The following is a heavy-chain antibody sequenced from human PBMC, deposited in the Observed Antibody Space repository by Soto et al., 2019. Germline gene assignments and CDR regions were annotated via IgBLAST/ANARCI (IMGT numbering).Heavy chain of an antibody. Sequence: GGSLRLSCEASEFTFGTYWMGWVRQAPGKGLEWAANIKQDASEKYYVDSVKGRFTISRDNAKKSLYLQMNSLRAEDAAVYYCARDRRCSGGTCYYFDYWGQGTLVTVSS. CDR3: ARDRRCSGGTCYYFDY. D-gene: IGHD2-15*01. CDR1: EFTFGTYW. V-gene: IGHV3-7*01. J-gene: IGHJ4*02. CDR2: IKQDASEK.